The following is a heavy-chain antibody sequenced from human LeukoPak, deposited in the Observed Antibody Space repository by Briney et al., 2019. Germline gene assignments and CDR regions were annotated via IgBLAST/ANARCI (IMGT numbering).Heavy chain of an antibody. Sequence: SETLSLTCSVSGGSISNYYWSWIRQPAGKGLEWIGRIYTSGSTDYNPSLKSRVTMSLDTSKNQFSLQLTSVTAADTAVYYCARLISSSWYEIDYWGQGTLVTVSS. CDR3: ARLISSSWYEIDY. V-gene: IGHV4-4*07. J-gene: IGHJ4*02. CDR1: GGSISNYY. CDR2: IYTSGST. D-gene: IGHD6-13*01.